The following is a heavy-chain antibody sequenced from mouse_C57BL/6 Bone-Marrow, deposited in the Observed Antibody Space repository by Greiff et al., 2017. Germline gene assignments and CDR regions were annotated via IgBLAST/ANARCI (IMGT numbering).Heavy chain of an antibody. D-gene: IGHD1-1*01. CDR1: GYTFTSYW. V-gene: IGHV1-64*01. J-gene: IGHJ1*03. CDR3: ASAYYYGSSFGV. CDR2: IHPNSGST. Sequence: QVQLQQPGAELVKPGASVKLSCKASGYTFTSYWMHWVKQRPGQGLEWIGMIHPNSGSTNYNEKFKSKATLTVDKSSSTAYMQLSSLSSEDSAVYYCASAYYYGSSFGVWDTGPAVTVSA.